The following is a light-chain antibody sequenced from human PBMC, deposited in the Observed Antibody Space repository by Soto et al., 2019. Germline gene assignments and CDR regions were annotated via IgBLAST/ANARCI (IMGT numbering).Light chain of an antibody. CDR2: AAS. CDR3: QPAYINPRT. V-gene: IGKV1-39*01. J-gene: IGKJ1*01. Sequence: DIQMTQSPSSLSASIGDRVTITCRASQSISIYLNWYQQKPGKAPKVLIYAASTLQSGVPSRFSGSGSGTDFTLTISNLQPEDFESYYCQPAYINPRTLGPGTKVDIK. CDR1: QSISIY.